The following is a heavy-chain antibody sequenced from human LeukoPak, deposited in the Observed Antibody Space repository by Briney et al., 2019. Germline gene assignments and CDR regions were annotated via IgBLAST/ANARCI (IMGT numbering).Heavy chain of an antibody. J-gene: IGHJ4*02. V-gene: IGHV3-48*03. D-gene: IGHD4-23*01. CDR1: GFTFSNFE. Sequence: GGSLRLSCAASGFTFSNFEMNWVRQAPGKGLEWVSYINPSASTMFYADSVKGRFTISRDNAKNSLYLQMNSLRAEDTAVYYCAGDFSQSRNSDYWGQGTLVTVSS. CDR3: AGDFSQSRNSDY. CDR2: INPSASTM.